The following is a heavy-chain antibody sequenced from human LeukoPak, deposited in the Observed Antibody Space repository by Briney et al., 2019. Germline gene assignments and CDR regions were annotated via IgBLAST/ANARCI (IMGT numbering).Heavy chain of an antibody. V-gene: IGHV4-34*01. D-gene: IGHD3-9*01. CDR3: ARQRYYDILTGYYDVWYFDY. J-gene: IGHJ4*02. CDR1: GGSFSGYY. Sequence: PSETLSLTCAVYGGSFSGYYWSWIRQPPGKGLEWIWEINHSGSTNYNPSLKSRVNISVDTSKNQFSLKLSSVTAADTAVYYCARQRYYDILTGYYDVWYFDYWGQGTLVTVSS. CDR2: INHSGST.